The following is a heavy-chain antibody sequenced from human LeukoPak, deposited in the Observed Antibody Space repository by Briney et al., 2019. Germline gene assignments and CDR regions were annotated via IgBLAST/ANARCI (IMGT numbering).Heavy chain of an antibody. CDR1: GISFSGSW. Sequence: GGSLRLSCVVSGISFSGSWMTWVRQAPGRGLESVANINEDGSVTYFVDSVQRRFAISRDNANYSVFLQLKSLRAEDTAVYYCATGRLQPAHWGQGTLVTVSS. CDR2: INEDGSVT. J-gene: IGHJ4*02. V-gene: IGHV3-7*01. D-gene: IGHD5-24*01. CDR3: ATGRLQPAH.